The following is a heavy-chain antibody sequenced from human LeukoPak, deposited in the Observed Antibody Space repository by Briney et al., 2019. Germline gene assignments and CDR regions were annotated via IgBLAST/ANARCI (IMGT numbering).Heavy chain of an antibody. CDR2: ISAYNGNT. Sequence: ASVKVSCKASGGTFSSYAISWVRQAPGQGLEWMGWISAYNGNTNYAQKLQGRVTMTTDTSTSTAYMELRSLRSEDTAVYYCARGGGSQYYDFWSGYLDYYYYMDVWGKGTTVTVSS. CDR3: ARGGGSQYYDFWSGYLDYYYYMDV. J-gene: IGHJ6*03. V-gene: IGHV1-18*01. D-gene: IGHD3-3*01. CDR1: GGTFSSYA.